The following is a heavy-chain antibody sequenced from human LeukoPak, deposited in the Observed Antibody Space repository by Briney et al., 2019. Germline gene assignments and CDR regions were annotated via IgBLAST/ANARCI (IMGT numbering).Heavy chain of an antibody. D-gene: IGHD4-17*01. J-gene: IGHJ4*02. Sequence: GRSLRLSCAASGFTFDDYAMHWVRQAPGKGLEWVSGISWNSGSIGYADSVKGRFTISRDNAKNSLYLQMNSLRAEDTALYYCAKDSNGDYDYWGQGTLVTVSS. CDR1: GFTFDDYA. CDR2: ISWNSGSI. CDR3: AKDSNGDYDY. V-gene: IGHV3-9*01.